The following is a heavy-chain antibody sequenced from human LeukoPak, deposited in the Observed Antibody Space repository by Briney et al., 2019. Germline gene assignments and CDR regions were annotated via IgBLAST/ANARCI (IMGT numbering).Heavy chain of an antibody. V-gene: IGHV3-11*01. CDR3: ARLGFGEYYFYYYMDV. J-gene: IGHJ6*03. CDR1: GFSFADHY. Sequence: GGSLRLSCEASGFSFADHYMRWTRQAPGKGLEWVSYMSNSGSIIYYADSVKGRFTISRDNTKTFLYLQMNSLRDEDTAVYYCARLGFGEYYFYYYMDVWGKGTAVTVSS. CDR2: MSNSGSII. D-gene: IGHD3-10*01.